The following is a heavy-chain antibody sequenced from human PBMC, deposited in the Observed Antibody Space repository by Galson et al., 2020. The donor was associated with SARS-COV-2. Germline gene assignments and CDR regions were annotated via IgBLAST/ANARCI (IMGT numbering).Heavy chain of an antibody. CDR2: ITAGGTKT. J-gene: IGHJ4*02. Sequence: GGSLRLSCAASEFIFSNYAMTWVRQAPGKGLEWVSAITAGGTKTYYAVSVRGRFTISRDNSKNTLFLHMNSLRVEDTAMYYCAKYVEPASGFYFDYWGQGTLVTVSS. V-gene: IGHV3-23*01. D-gene: IGHD2-2*01. CDR1: EFIFSNYA. CDR3: AKYVEPASGFYFDY.